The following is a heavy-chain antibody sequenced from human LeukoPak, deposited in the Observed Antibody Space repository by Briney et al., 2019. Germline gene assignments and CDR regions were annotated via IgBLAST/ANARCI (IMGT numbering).Heavy chain of an antibody. V-gene: IGHV4-59*08. CDR1: GGSIDNYY. Sequence: SSETLSLTCSVFGGSIDNYYWGWMRQPPGKGLEWIGYVFYNGSTNYNSSLKSRVTISIDTSKRQFSLKLSAVTAADTAVYYCSIAGYWGQGTLVTVSS. CDR2: VFYNGST. CDR3: SIAGY. J-gene: IGHJ4*02.